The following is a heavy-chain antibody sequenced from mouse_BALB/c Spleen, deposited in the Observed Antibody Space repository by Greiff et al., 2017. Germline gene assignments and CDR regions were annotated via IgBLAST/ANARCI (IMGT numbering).Heavy chain of an antibody. J-gene: IGHJ2*01. CDR1: GYTFTSYW. Sequence: QVQLQQSGAELAKPGASVKMSCKASGYTFTSYWMHWVKQRPGQGLEWIGYINPSTGYTEYNQKFKDKATLTADKSSSTAYMQLSSLTSEDSAVYYCARRAVVFDYWGQGTTLTVSS. CDR3: ARRAVVFDY. D-gene: IGHD1-1*01. CDR2: INPSTGYT. V-gene: IGHV1-7*01.